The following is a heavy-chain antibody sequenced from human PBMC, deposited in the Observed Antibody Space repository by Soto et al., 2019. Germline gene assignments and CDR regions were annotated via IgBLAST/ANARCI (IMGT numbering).Heavy chain of an antibody. CDR3: ARAVAVAGTDYYYYGMDV. Sequence: ASVKVSCKASGYTFTSYGISWVRQAPGQGLEWMGWISAYNGNTNYAQKLQGRVTMTTDTSTSTAYMELRSLRSDDTAVYYCARAVAVAGTDYYYYGMDVWGQGTTVTVSS. CDR2: ISAYNGNT. CDR1: GYTFTSYG. D-gene: IGHD6-19*01. V-gene: IGHV1-18*01. J-gene: IGHJ6*02.